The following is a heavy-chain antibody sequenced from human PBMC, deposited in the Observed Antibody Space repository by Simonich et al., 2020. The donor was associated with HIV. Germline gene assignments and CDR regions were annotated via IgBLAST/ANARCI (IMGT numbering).Heavy chain of an antibody. D-gene: IGHD6-13*01. CDR1: GGSFSGYY. Sequence: QVQLQQWGAGLLKPSETLSLTCAVYGGSFSGYYWSWIRQPPGKGLEWIGEINHMGSTNYNPSRKSRVTISVETSKNQFSLKLSSVTAADTAVYYCARLTAGGLGEYFQHWGQGTLVTVSS. J-gene: IGHJ1*01. CDR3: ARLTAGGLGEYFQH. V-gene: IGHV4-34*01. CDR2: INHMGST.